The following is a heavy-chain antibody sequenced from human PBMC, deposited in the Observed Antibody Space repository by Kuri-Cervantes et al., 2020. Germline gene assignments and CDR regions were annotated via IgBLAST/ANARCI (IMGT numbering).Heavy chain of an antibody. CDR1: GGSISSSSYY. CDR3: ARLTTYNWFDP. CDR2: IYDSAST. V-gene: IGHV4-39*01. Sequence: ESLKISCTVSGGSISSSSYYWGWIRQPPGKGREGIGSIYDSASTYYNPSLKIPVTISVDTSKNQFCLKLGSVTAADTAVYYCARLTTYNWFDPWGQGTLVTVSS. J-gene: IGHJ5*02. D-gene: IGHD3-3*01.